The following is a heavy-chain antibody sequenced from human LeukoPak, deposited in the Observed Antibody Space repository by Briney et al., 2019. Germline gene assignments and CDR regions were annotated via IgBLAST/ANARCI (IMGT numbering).Heavy chain of an antibody. CDR1: GGSISSGGYY. V-gene: IGHV4-31*03. J-gene: IGHJ5*02. Sequence: PSETLSLTCTVSGGSISSGGYYWSWIRQHPGKGLEWIGYIYYSGSTYYNPSLKSRVTISVDTSKNQFSLKLSPVTAADTAVCYCARGDVVVVAATGNWFDPWAREPWSPSPQ. CDR2: IYYSGST. CDR3: ARGDVVVVAATGNWFDP. D-gene: IGHD2-15*01.